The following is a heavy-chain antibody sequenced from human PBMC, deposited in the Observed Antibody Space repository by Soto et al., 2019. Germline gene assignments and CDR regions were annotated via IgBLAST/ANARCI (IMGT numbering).Heavy chain of an antibody. CDR2: ISGNGEII. CDR3: ARDVDADFRTDLAY. J-gene: IGHJ4*02. D-gene: IGHD4-17*01. V-gene: IGHV3-11*01. CDR1: GFTFSDYY. Sequence: PGGSLRLSCAASGFTFSDYYIHWIRRAPGKGLEWISYISGNGEIIQYAASARGRFTISRDNAENSVYLEMDSLRAEDTALYYCARDVDADFRTDLAYWGRGTLVTVSS.